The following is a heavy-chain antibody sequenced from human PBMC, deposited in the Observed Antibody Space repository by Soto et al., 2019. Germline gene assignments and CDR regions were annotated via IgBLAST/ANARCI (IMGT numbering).Heavy chain of an antibody. D-gene: IGHD3-22*01. CDR1: GGSISSYY. J-gene: IGHJ4*02. CDR2: IYYSGST. CDR3: AREGYYYDSSGYYARVPYFDY. Sequence: SETLSLTCTVSGGSISSYYWSWIRQPPGKGLEWIGYIYYSGSTNYNPSLKSRVTISVDTSKNQFSLKLSSVTAADTAVYYCAREGYYYDSSGYYARVPYFDYWGQGTLVTVSS. V-gene: IGHV4-59*01.